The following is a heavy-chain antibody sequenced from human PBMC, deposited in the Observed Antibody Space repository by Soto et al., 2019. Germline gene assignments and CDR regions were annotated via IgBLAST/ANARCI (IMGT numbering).Heavy chain of an antibody. CDR3: AGEGLSRGNFITGKLFDY. D-gene: IGHD1-20*01. Sequence: QVQMVQSGAEVKKPGASVKVSCKTSGYSFTGYSVHWVRQAPGHGPEWMGWINPKSGGTKYAQKFQGTVTMTRDTSISKMFMELSRVASDDAAVYYCAGEGLSRGNFITGKLFDYWGQGSLVTVSS. J-gene: IGHJ4*02. CDR2: INPKSGGT. CDR1: GYSFTGYS. V-gene: IGHV1-2*02.